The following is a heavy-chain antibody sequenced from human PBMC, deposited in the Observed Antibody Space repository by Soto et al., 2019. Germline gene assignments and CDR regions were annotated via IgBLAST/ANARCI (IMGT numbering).Heavy chain of an antibody. Sequence: GGSLRLSCEASGFTFSNYGMHWVRQAPGKGLEWVAVVQYDGDKKYYADSVKGRFTISRDSSRDTLYLQMNSLRVEDTAAYYCARAHREHSTSWHLASWGRGTLVTSPQ. CDR2: VQYDGDKK. J-gene: IGHJ4*02. CDR3: ARAHREHSTSWHLAS. CDR1: GFTFSNYG. V-gene: IGHV3-33*01. D-gene: IGHD6-13*01.